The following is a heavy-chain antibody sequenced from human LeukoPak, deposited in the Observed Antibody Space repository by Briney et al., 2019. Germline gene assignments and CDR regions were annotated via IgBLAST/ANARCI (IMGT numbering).Heavy chain of an antibody. J-gene: IGHJ4*02. CDR3: ARGLNDSWTGENY. CDR1: GGSISSSSYY. Sequence: PSETLSLTCTVSGGSISSSSYYWGWIRQPPGKGLECIGSIYYSGSTYYNPSLKSRVTISVDTSKSQFSLKVRYVTAADTAVYYCARGLNDSWTGENYWGQGTLVTVSS. D-gene: IGHD3-3*01. CDR2: IYYSGST. V-gene: IGHV4-39*07.